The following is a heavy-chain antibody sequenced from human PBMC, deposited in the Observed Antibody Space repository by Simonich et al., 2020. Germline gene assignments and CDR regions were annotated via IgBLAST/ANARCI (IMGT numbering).Heavy chain of an antibody. CDR1: GFTFRSYA. CDR3: AKDRDSSGWYTAFDI. D-gene: IGHD6-19*01. CDR2: SRGSGGST. J-gene: IGHJ3*02. V-gene: IGHV3-23*01. Sequence: EVQLLESGGGLVQPGGSLRLSCAASGFTFRSYAMSGVRQAPGKGLEWVAASRGSGGSTYYAEAVKVRFTISRDNSKNTLYLQMNSLRAEDTAVYYCAKDRDSSGWYTAFDIWGQGTMVTVSS.